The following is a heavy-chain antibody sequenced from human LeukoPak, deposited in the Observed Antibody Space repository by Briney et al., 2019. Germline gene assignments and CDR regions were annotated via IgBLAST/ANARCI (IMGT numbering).Heavy chain of an antibody. CDR2: IIPILGIA. J-gene: IGHJ4*02. CDR3: ASAYGFWSALDY. V-gene: IGHV1-69*04. CDR1: GGTFSSYA. Sequence: SVKVSCKASGGTFSSYAISWVRQAPGQGLEGMGRIIPILGIANYAQKFQGRVTITADKSTSTAYMELSSLRSEDTAVYYCASAYGFWSALDYWGQGTLVTVSS. D-gene: IGHD3-3*01.